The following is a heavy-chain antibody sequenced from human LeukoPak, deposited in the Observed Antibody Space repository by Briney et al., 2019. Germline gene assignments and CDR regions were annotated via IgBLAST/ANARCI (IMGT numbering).Heavy chain of an antibody. D-gene: IGHD5-24*01. V-gene: IGHV3-21*01. CDR1: GFTFSSYS. CDR2: ISSSSSYI. J-gene: IGHJ4*02. CDR3: AKGRDGYNLLEH. Sequence: GGSLRLSCAASGFTFSSYSMNWVRQAPGKGLEWVSSISSSSSYIYYADSVKGRFTISRDNSRTTLYLQMNSVRAEDTAVYYCAKGRDGYNLLEHWGQGTLVTVSS.